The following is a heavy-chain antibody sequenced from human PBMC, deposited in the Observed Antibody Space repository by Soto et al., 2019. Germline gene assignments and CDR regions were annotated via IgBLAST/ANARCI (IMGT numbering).Heavy chain of an antibody. CDR2: ISGSGGST. J-gene: IGHJ4*02. Sequence: GGSLRLSCAASGLTFSSYAMSWVRQAPGKGLEWVSAISGSGGSTYYADSVKGRFTISRDNSKNTLYLQMNSLRAEDTAVYYCAKDAFVVVVAATDYWGQGTLVTVSS. CDR3: AKDAFVVVVAATDY. CDR1: GLTFSSYA. V-gene: IGHV3-23*01. D-gene: IGHD2-15*01.